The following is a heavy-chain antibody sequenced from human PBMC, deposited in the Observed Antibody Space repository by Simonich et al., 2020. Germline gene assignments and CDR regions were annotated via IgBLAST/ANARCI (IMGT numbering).Heavy chain of an antibody. CDR2: IRSKANSYGT. CDR1: GFTFSGSA. J-gene: IGHJ4*02. V-gene: IGHV3-73*02. CDR3: TRFDYYSSGSYYFDY. Sequence: EVQLVESGGGLVQPGGSLKLSCAASGFTFSGSAMHWVRQASGKGLEWVGRIRSKANSYGTAYAASVKGRFTISRDDSKNTAYLQMNSLKTEDTAVYYCTRFDYYSSGSYYFDYWGQGTLVTVSS. D-gene: IGHD3-10*01.